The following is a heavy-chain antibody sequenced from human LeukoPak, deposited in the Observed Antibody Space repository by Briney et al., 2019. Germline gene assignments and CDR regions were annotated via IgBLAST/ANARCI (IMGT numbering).Heavy chain of an antibody. CDR1: GGSFSGYY. CDR2: INHSGST. D-gene: IGHD3-10*01. Sequence: TSETLSLTCAVYGGSFSGYYWSWIRQPPGKGLEWIGEINHSGSTNYNPSLKSRVTISVDTSKNQFSLKLSSVTAEDTAVYYCARGRPVVRGVRRFHSWFDPWGQGTLVTVSS. CDR3: ARGRPVVRGVRRFHSWFDP. J-gene: IGHJ5*02. V-gene: IGHV4-34*01.